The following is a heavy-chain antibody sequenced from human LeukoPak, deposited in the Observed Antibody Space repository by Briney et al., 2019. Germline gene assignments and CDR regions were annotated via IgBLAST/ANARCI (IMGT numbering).Heavy chain of an antibody. J-gene: IGHJ6*02. Sequence: MASETLSLTCAVYGGSFSGYYWSWIRQPPGKGLGWIGEINHSGSTNYNPSLKSRVTISVDTSKNQFSLKLSSVTAADTAVYYCARFPGPRLLWFGELSSLMDVWGQGTTVTVSS. CDR2: INHSGST. V-gene: IGHV4-34*01. D-gene: IGHD3-10*01. CDR3: ARFPGPRLLWFGELSSLMDV. CDR1: GGSFSGYY.